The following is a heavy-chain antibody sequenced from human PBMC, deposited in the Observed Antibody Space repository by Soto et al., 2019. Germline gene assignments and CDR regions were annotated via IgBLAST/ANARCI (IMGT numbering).Heavy chain of an antibody. D-gene: IGHD2-21*02. V-gene: IGHV4-30-4*01. CDR2: VHYSGSV. CDR3: VREDDGGDRDYYGLDV. J-gene: IGHJ6*02. CDR1: GGSISFDHYH. Sequence: QVQLQQSGPGLVKPSQTLSLTCTVSGGSISFDHYHWTWIRQPPGKGLEWIGYVHYSGSVLYNPSLQSRVSISVDTSKNQFSLKLRSVTAADTAVYFCVREDDGGDRDYYGLDVWGQGTTVTVSS.